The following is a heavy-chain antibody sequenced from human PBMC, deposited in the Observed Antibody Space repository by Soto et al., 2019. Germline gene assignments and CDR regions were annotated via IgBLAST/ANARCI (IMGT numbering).Heavy chain of an antibody. V-gene: IGHV4-59*08. CDR2: IYYSGST. D-gene: IGHD2-2*01. CDR3: ARFQRYCSSTSCYDLFDY. CDR1: GGSISSYY. Sequence: SETLSLTCTVSGGSISSYYWSWIRQPPGKGLEWIGYIYYSGSTNYNPSLKSRVTISVDTSKNQFSLKLSSVTAADTAVYYCARFQRYCSSTSCYDLFDYWGQGTLVTVSS. J-gene: IGHJ4*02.